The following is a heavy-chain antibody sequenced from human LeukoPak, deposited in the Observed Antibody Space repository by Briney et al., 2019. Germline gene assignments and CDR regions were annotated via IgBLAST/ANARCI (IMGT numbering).Heavy chain of an antibody. V-gene: IGHV1-2*02. CDR1: GYTFTGYY. D-gene: IGHD4-11*01. CDR3: ARDHTVKDAFDI. Sequence: GASVKVSCKASGYTFTGYYMHWVRQAPGQGLGWMGWINPNSGGTNYAQKFQGRVTMTRDTSISTAYMELSRLRSDDTAVYYCARDHTVKDAFDIWGQGTMVTVSS. J-gene: IGHJ3*02. CDR2: INPNSGGT.